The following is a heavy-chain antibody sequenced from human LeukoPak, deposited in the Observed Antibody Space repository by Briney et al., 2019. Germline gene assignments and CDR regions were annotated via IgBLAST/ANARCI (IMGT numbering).Heavy chain of an antibody. CDR3: ARHQVGATSLDY. J-gene: IGHJ4*02. Sequence: GESLKISCKGSGYIFSTYLIGWVRQEPGKGLEWMGIIYPGDSDTRYSPSFQGQVTISADKSISTAYLQWSSLKASDTAMYYCARHQVGATSLDYWGQGTLVTVSS. D-gene: IGHD1-26*01. V-gene: IGHV5-51*01. CDR1: GYIFSTYL. CDR2: IYPGDSDT.